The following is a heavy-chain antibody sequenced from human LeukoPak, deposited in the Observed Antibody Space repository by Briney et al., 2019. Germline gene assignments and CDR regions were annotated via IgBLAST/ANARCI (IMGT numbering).Heavy chain of an antibody. CDR1: GGTFTSYA. CDR2: IIPIFGTA. V-gene: IGHV1-69*13. CDR3: ARDGSGRKYKTFDY. D-gene: IGHD3-10*01. Sequence: SVKVSCKASGGTFTSYAISWVRQAPGQGLEWMGGIIPIFGTANYAQKFQGRVTITADESTSTAYMELSSLRSEDTAVYYCARDGSGRKYKTFDYWGQGTLVTVSS. J-gene: IGHJ4*02.